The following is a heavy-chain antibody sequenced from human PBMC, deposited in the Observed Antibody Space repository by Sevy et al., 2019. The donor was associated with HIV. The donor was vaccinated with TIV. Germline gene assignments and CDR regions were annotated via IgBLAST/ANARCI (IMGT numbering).Heavy chain of an antibody. CDR2: ISYDGSNK. J-gene: IGHJ3*02. D-gene: IGHD3-22*01. CDR3: ARGSDYYYDSSDAFDI. V-gene: IGHV3-30-3*01. Sequence: GGSLRLSCAASGFTFSSYAMHWVRQAPGKGLEWVAVISYDGSNKYYEDSVKGRFTISRDNSKNTLYLQMNSLRAEDTAVYYCARGSDYYYDSSDAFDIWGQGTMVTVSS. CDR1: GFTFSSYA.